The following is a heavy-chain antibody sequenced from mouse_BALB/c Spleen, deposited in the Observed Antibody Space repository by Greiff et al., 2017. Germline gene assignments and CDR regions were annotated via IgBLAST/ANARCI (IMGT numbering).Heavy chain of an antibody. J-gene: IGHJ2*01. D-gene: IGHD1-1*01. CDR1: GYTFTSYW. V-gene: IGHV1-5*01. Sequence: EVKLQQSGTVLARPGASVKMSCKASGYTFTSYWMHWVKQRPGQGLEWIGAIYPGNSDTSYNQKFKGKAKLTAVTSTSTAYMELSSLTNEDSAVYYCTRYYYGSSFDYWGQGTTLTVSS. CDR2: IYPGNSDT. CDR3: TRYYYGSSFDY.